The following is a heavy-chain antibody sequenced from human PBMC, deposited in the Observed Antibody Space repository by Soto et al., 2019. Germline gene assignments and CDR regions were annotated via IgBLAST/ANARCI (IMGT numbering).Heavy chain of an antibody. CDR3: AREGDNWFDP. CDR1: GDTFNSYG. Sequence: SVKVSCKASGDTFNSYGITWVRQAPGQGLEWMGGIIPKFGITNYAQKFQGRVTITADESTSTAYMELSSLRSEDTAVYYCAREGDNWFDPWAQGXLVTVPS. J-gene: IGHJ5*02. V-gene: IGHV1-69*13. CDR2: IIPKFGIT.